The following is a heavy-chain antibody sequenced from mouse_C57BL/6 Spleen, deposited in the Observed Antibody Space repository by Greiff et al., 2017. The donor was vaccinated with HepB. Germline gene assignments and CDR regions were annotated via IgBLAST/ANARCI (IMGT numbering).Heavy chain of an antibody. V-gene: IGHV14-2*01. CDR3: ARSRGWDYFDY. CDR2: IDPEDGET. CDR1: GFNIKDYY. J-gene: IGHJ2*01. Sequence: EVQLQQSGAELVKPGASVKLSCTASGFNIKDYYMHWVKQRTEQGLEWIGRIDPEDGETKYAPKFPGKATITADTSSNTSYLQLSSLTSEDTAVYYCARSRGWDYFDYWGQGTTLTVSS. D-gene: IGHD3-3*01.